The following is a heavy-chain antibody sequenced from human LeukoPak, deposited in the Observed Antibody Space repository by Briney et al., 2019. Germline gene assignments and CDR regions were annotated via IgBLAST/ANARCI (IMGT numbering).Heavy chain of an antibody. CDR3: ARYRLGSYFRDPFDH. CDR2: ISYDGSNK. Sequence: SCKASGGTFSSYAMHWVRQAPGKGLEWVAVISYDGSNKYYVDSVKGRFTVSRDNAKNSLYLQMDSLRAEDTAVYYCARYRLGSYFRDPFDHWGQGTLVTVSS. CDR1: GGTFSSYA. V-gene: IGHV3-30-3*01. J-gene: IGHJ4*02. D-gene: IGHD3-10*01.